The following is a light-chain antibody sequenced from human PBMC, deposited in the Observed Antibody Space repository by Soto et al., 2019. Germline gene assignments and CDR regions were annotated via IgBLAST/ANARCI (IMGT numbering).Light chain of an antibody. V-gene: IGLV2-14*01. CDR3: SSYSTTSSPHVL. CDR2: EVT. CDR1: PSDIGRYNY. J-gene: IGLJ2*01. Sequence: QSVLTQPASVSGSPGQSITISCTGTPSDIGRYNYVSWYQQFPGKVPKLLIYEVTDRPSGVSARFSGSKSGSTASLTISGLQAEDEADYYCSSYSTTSSPHVLFGGGTKLTVL.